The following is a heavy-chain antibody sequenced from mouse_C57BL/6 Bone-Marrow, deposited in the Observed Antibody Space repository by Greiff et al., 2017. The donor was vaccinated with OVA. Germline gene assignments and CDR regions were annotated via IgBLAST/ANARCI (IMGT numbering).Heavy chain of an antibody. CDR1: GFTFSSYG. V-gene: IGHV5-6*01. J-gene: IGHJ4*01. D-gene: IGHD1-1*01. Sequence: VQLKESGGDLVKPGGSLKLSCAASGFTFSSYGMSWVRQTPDKRLEWVATISSGGSYTYYPDSVKGRFTSSRDNAKNTLYLQMSSLKSEDTARYYCARHLYGYAMDYWGQGTSVTVSS. CDR2: ISSGGSYT. CDR3: ARHLYGYAMDY.